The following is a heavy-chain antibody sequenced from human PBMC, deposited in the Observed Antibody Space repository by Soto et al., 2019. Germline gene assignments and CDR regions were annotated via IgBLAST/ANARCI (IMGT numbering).Heavy chain of an antibody. Sequence: QVQLQESGPGLVKPSQTLALTCTVSGGSISGGDYYWSWIRQPPGKGLEWIGYIYYSGTTYYNPSFTSRVTISLDTSKNQGLLNLSSVTAADTAVYYCAKDLSHGAGMGGMDVWGQGITVTVSS. J-gene: IGHJ6*02. CDR3: AKDLSHGAGMGGMDV. D-gene: IGHD3-10*01. CDR1: GGSISGGDYY. CDR2: IYYSGTT. V-gene: IGHV4-30-4*01.